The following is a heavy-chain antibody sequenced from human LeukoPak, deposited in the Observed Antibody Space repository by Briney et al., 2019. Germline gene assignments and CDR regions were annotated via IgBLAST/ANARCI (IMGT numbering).Heavy chain of an antibody. CDR1: GHSFTNYW. Sequence: GESLRISCNVSGHSFTNYWISWVRQKPGKGLEWMGRSAPSDSYVNYSPSFQDHVIISGAKSTNPAYLQWSSLKASDTAIYYCARHHIKGFLGGADNWGQGALVTVSS. V-gene: IGHV5-10-1*01. CDR3: ARHHIKGFLGGADN. J-gene: IGHJ4*02. CDR2: SAPSDSYV. D-gene: IGHD3-3*01.